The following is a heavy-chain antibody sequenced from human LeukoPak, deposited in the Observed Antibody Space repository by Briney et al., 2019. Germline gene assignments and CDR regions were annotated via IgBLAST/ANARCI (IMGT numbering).Heavy chain of an antibody. CDR3: SKLRSSVPAAAYNN. J-gene: IGHJ4*02. CDR1: GFTFSNYA. D-gene: IGHD2-2*01. V-gene: IGHV3-23*01. Sequence: AGGSLRLSCAASGFTFSNYAMSWVRQAPGKGLEWVSVISGSGDTTDYADSVKGRFTISRDNSKNTLYLQMNSLRAEDTAVYHCSKLRSSVPAAAYNNWGQGILVTVSS. CDR2: ISGSGDTT.